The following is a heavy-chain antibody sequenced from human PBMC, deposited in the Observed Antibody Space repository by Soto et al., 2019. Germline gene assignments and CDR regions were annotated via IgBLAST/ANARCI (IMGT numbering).Heavy chain of an antibody. CDR1: GYTFTSYG. V-gene: IGHV1-18*01. CDR3: ARDRRAAAGYHYCGMDV. Sequence: ASVKVSCKASGYTFTSYGISWVRQAPGQGLEWMGWISAYNGNTNYAQKLQGRVTMTTDTSTTTAYMELRSLRSDDTAVYYCARDRRAAAGYHYCGMDVWGQGTTVTVSS. CDR2: ISAYNGNT. J-gene: IGHJ6*02. D-gene: IGHD6-13*01.